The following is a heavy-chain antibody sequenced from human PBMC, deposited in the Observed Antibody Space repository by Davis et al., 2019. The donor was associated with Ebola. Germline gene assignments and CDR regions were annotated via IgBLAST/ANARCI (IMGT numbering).Heavy chain of an antibody. D-gene: IGHD2-2*01. J-gene: IGHJ4*02. CDR3: ATHQTSAAWNYFDH. CDR1: GLTFSYSY. Sequence: PGGSLRLSCAASGLTFSYSYMRCLRQTPGKGLEWLFFISHPSSYTTYADSVKGRFTISRDNAKNSVYLQLNSLRVDDTTVYYCATHQTSAAWNYFDHWGQGTLVTVSS. CDR2: ISHPSSYT. V-gene: IGHV3-11*06.